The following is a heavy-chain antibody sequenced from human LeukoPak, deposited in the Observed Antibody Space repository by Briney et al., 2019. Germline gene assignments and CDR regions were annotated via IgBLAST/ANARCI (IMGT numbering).Heavy chain of an antibody. Sequence: ASVKVSCKASGYTFTGYYMHWVRQAPGQGLEWMGWINPNSGGTNYAQKFQGRVTMTRDTSISTAYMELSRLRSDDTAVYYCARDPGGVIAAADTTDWFDPWGQGTLVTVSS. CDR3: ARDPGGVIAAADTTDWFDP. D-gene: IGHD6-13*01. CDR1: GYTFTGYY. CDR2: INPNSGGT. V-gene: IGHV1-2*02. J-gene: IGHJ5*02.